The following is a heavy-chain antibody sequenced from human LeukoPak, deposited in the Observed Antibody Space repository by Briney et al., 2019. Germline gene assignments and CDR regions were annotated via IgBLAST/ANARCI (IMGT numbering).Heavy chain of an antibody. CDR2: FSNSGTT. Sequence: PSETLSLTCTVSGGSISDYYWSWIRQPPGKGLEWIGYFSNSGTTNQNPSLKSRVTMSVDMSKNQFSLKLSSVTAADTAVYYCAGGSNWGDYWGQGALVTVSS. V-gene: IGHV4-59*12. D-gene: IGHD7-27*01. CDR3: AGGSNWGDY. CDR1: GGSISDYY. J-gene: IGHJ4*02.